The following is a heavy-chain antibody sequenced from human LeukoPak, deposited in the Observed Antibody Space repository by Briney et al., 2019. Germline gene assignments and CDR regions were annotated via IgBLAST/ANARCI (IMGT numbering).Heavy chain of an antibody. CDR3: ARGRTTVTTALAVNWFDP. CDR1: GGTFSSYA. CDR2: IILIFGTA. V-gene: IGHV1-69*05. J-gene: IGHJ5*02. Sequence: SVKVSCKASGGTFSSYAISWVRQAPGQGLEWMGGIILIFGTANYAQKFQGRVTITTDESTSTAYMELSSLRSEDTAVYYCARGRTTVTTALAVNWFDPWGQGTLVTVSS. D-gene: IGHD4-17*01.